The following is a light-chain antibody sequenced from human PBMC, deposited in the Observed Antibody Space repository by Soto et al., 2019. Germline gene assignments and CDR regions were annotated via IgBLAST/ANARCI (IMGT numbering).Light chain of an antibody. V-gene: IGLV2-14*03. CDR2: DVR. CDR1: SSDVGGYNY. J-gene: IGLJ1*01. CDR3: SSYTSSSYYV. Sequence: QSVLTQPASVSGSPGQSITISCTGTSSDVGGYNYVSWYQQHPGKAPKLMIYDVRNRPSGVSNRFSGSKSGSTASLTISGLQAEDEADYYCSSYTSSSYYVLGTGTKVTVL.